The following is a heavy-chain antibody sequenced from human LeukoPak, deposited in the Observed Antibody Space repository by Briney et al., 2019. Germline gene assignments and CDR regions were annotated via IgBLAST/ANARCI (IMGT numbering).Heavy chain of an antibody. J-gene: IGHJ5*02. V-gene: IGHV1-18*04. Sequence: GASVKVSCKASGYTFTSYGISWVRQAPGQGLEWMGWISAYNGNTNYAQKLQGRVTMTTDTSTSTAYMELRSLRSADTAVYYCAREGPRYCSGGSCIRPNWFDPWGQGTLVTVSS. CDR2: ISAYNGNT. CDR1: GYTFTSYG. D-gene: IGHD2-15*01. CDR3: AREGPRYCSGGSCIRPNWFDP.